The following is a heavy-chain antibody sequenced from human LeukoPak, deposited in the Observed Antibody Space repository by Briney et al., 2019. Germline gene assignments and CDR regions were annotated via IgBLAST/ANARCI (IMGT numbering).Heavy chain of an antibody. CDR3: AADTERMVTTEVYYYYGMDV. V-gene: IGHV1-58*01. J-gene: IGHJ6*02. Sequence: ASVKVSCKASGFTFTSSAVQWVRQARGQRLEWIGWIVVGSGNTNYAQKFQERVTITRDMSTSTAYMELSSLRSEDTAVYYCAADTERMVTTEVYYYYGMDVWGQGTTVTVSS. CDR2: IVVGSGNT. CDR1: GFTFTSSA. D-gene: IGHD5-24*01.